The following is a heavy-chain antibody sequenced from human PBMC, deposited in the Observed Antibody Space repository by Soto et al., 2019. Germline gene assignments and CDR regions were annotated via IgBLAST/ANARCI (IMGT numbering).Heavy chain of an antibody. CDR3: ARGRGSSPHSWFDP. J-gene: IGHJ5*02. Sequence: QVQLVQSGAEVKEPGASVKVSCKASGYTFTSYDINWVRQATGQGLEWMGWMNPNSGNTGYAQKFQGRVTMTRNTSISTAYMELGSLRSEDTAVYYCARGRGSSPHSWFDPWGQGTLVTVSS. D-gene: IGHD6-6*01. CDR1: GYTFTSYD. V-gene: IGHV1-8*01. CDR2: MNPNSGNT.